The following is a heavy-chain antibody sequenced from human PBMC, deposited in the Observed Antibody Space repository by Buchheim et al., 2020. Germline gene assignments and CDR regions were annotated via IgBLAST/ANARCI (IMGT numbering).Heavy chain of an antibody. Sequence: QVQLVESGGGLVKPGGSLRLSCAASGFTFSDYYMSWIRQAPGKGLEWVSYISSSSSYTNYADSVKGRFTISRDNAKNSLYLQMNSLRAEDTAVYYCARDTPPIVVVPEYYYYYGMDVWGQGTT. J-gene: IGHJ6*02. D-gene: IGHD2-2*01. V-gene: IGHV3-11*06. CDR1: GFTFSDYY. CDR2: ISSSSSYT. CDR3: ARDTPPIVVVPEYYYYYGMDV.